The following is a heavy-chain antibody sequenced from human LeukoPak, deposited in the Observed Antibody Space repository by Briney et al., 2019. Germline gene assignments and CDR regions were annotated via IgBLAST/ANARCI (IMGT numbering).Heavy chain of an antibody. D-gene: IGHD2/OR15-2a*01. CDR2: IEGSRTTI. CDR1: GFTFSNYW. J-gene: IGHJ4*01. V-gene: IGHV3-74*01. Sequence: GGSLRLSCTASGFTFSNYWMHWVRQVPGKGLVWVSRIEGSRTTINYADSVKGRFSISRDNAKSTLYLQMNSLRVEDTAIYYCARGPGSNRGAYVGDYWGHGILVTVSS. CDR3: ARGPGSNRGAYVGDY.